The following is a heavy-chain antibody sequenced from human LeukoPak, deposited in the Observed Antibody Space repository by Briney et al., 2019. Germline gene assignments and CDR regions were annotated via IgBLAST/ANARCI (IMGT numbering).Heavy chain of an antibody. CDR1: GGSISSYY. Sequence: PSETLSLTCTVSGGSISSYYWSWIRQPPGKGLEWIGYIYYSGSTNYNPSLKSRVTISVDTSKNQFSLKLSSVTAADTAVYYCARGGYGAAAFDYWGQGTLVTVSS. CDR3: ARGGYGAAAFDY. V-gene: IGHV4-59*01. J-gene: IGHJ4*02. CDR2: IYYSGST. D-gene: IGHD6-13*01.